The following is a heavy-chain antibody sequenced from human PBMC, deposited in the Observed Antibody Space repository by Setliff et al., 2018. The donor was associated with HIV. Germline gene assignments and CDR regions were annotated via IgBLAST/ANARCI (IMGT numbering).Heavy chain of an antibody. CDR3: ASTSLPCSGGSCSLFYYYYYMDV. CDR1: GYTFTSYA. J-gene: IGHJ6*03. CDR2: INAGNGNA. D-gene: IGHD2-15*01. Sequence: ASVKVSCKASGYTFTSYAMHWVRQAPGQRLEWMGWINAGNGNAKYSQKFQGRVTITRDTSASTAYMELSSLRSEDTAVYYCASTSLPCSGGSCSLFYYYYYMDVWGKGTTVTVSS. V-gene: IGHV1-3*01.